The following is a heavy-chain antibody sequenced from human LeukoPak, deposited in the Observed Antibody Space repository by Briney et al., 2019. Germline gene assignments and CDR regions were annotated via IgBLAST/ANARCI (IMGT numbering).Heavy chain of an antibody. V-gene: IGHV4-59*08. CDR1: GGSISSYY. D-gene: IGHD1-26*01. J-gene: IGHJ4*02. CDR3: ARRTGGHDAPLDY. CDR2: IYYSGST. Sequence: SETLSLTCTVSGGSISSYYWSWIRQPPGKGLEWIGYIYYSGSTNYNPSLKSRVTISVDTSKNQFSLKLSSVTAADTAVYYCARRTGGHDAPLDYWGQGTLVTVSS.